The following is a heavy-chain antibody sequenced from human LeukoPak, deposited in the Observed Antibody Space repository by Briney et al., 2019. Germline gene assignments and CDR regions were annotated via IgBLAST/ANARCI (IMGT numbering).Heavy chain of an antibody. CDR1: GFTFSSYA. CDR2: ISSNGGST. D-gene: IGHD6-19*01. J-gene: IGHJ5*02. CDR3: VGGWLPPDNWLDP. Sequence: GGSLRLSCSASGFTFSSYAMHWVRQAPGKGLEYVSAISSNGGSTYFADSVKGRFTISRNNSKNTLYLQMSSLRAEDTAVYYCVGGWLPPDNWLDPWGQGTLVTVSS. V-gene: IGHV3-64D*09.